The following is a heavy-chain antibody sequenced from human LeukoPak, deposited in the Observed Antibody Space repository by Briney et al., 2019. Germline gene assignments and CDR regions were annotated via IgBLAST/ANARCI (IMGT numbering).Heavy chain of an antibody. CDR1: GGTFSRSA. J-gene: IGHJ4*02. D-gene: IGHD1-14*01. V-gene: IGHV1-69*13. CDR2: IVPMFGTT. Sequence: SVKVSFKASGGTFSRSAISWVRQAPGQGLEWMGGIVPMFGTTNYTQKFQGRVTITADVSTSTAYMELSSLTSEDTGVYYCARTAMNNGDYWGQGTLVTVSS. CDR3: ARTAMNNGDY.